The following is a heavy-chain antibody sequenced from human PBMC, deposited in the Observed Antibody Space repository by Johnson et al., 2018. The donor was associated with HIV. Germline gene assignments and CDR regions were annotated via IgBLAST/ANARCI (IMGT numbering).Heavy chain of an antibody. CDR2: ISYDGSNE. Sequence: QVQLVESGGGLIQPGGSLRLSCAASGFTVSSNYMSWVRQAPGKGLEWMAIISYDGSNEYYADSVKGRFTISRDNSKNTLYLHMSSLRAEDTALYYCARDSFIAVTLSDAFDIWGQGTVVTVSS. V-gene: IGHV3-30-3*01. D-gene: IGHD6-19*01. J-gene: IGHJ3*02. CDR1: GFTVSSNY. CDR3: ARDSFIAVTLSDAFDI.